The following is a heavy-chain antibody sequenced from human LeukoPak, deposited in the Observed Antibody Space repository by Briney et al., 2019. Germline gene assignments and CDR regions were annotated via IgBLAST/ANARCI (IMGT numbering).Heavy chain of an antibody. J-gene: IGHJ3*02. CDR1: GGSISSYY. Sequence: PSETLSLTCTVSGGSISSYYWSWIRQPAGKGLEWIGRIYTSGSTNYNPSLKSRVTMSVDTSKNQFPLKLSSVTAADTAVYYCARDQVGAPNKALDIWGQGTMVTVSS. D-gene: IGHD1-26*01. CDR2: IYTSGST. V-gene: IGHV4-4*07. CDR3: ARDQVGAPNKALDI.